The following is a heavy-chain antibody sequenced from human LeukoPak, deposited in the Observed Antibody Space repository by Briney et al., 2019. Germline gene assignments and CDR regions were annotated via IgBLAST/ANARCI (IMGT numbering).Heavy chain of an antibody. CDR1: GFTFSSYA. CDR3: AKGSSTSCYSFVDY. CDR2: INDSGGNT. D-gene: IGHD2-2*02. J-gene: IGHJ4*02. V-gene: IGHV3-23*01. Sequence: GGSLRLSCAASGFTFSSYAMSWVRQAPGKGLEWVSLINDSGGNTYYADSVKGRFTISRDNSKNTLFLQMSSLRAEDTAVYYCAKGSSTSCYSFVDYWGQGTLVTVSS.